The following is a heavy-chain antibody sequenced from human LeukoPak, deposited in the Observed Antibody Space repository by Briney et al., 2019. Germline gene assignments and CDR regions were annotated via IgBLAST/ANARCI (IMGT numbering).Heavy chain of an antibody. V-gene: IGHV3-23*01. J-gene: IGHJ3*02. CDR3: ARSRSGYCADAFDI. CDR1: GFTFSNYA. D-gene: IGHD3-3*01. CDR2: ISGSGGST. Sequence: PGGSLRLSCAASGFTFSNYAMKWVRQAPGKGLEWVSCISGSGGSTYYVDSVKGRFTISRDNSKNTLYLQTSSLRAEDTAVYYCARSRSGYCADAFDIWGQGTIVTVSS.